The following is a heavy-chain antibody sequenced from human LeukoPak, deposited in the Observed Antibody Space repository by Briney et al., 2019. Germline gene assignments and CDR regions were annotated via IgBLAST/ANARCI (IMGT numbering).Heavy chain of an antibody. D-gene: IGHD3-10*01. V-gene: IGHV4-59*08. CDR1: GGSISSYY. J-gene: IGHJ4*02. Sequence: SETLSLTCTVSGGSISSYYWSWIRQPPGKGLEWIGYIYYSGSTSYNPSLKSRLTISVDMSTNQFYLKLSSVTAADTAVYYCARHELDYGSGSYPLGYWGQGTLVTVSS. CDR3: ARHELDYGSGSYPLGY. CDR2: IYYSGST.